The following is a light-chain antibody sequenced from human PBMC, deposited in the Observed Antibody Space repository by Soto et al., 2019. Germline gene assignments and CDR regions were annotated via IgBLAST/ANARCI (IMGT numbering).Light chain of an antibody. V-gene: IGLV2-14*01. J-gene: IGLJ1*01. CDR3: SSYTGSSTVV. Sequence: QSALTQPASVSGSPGQSITISCTGTSSDVGGYDYVSWYQQHPGKAPKLMIYDVSNRPSGVSNRFSGSKSGNTASLTISGLQADDEADYYCSSYTGSSTVVFGTATKLTVL. CDR2: DVS. CDR1: SSDVGGYDY.